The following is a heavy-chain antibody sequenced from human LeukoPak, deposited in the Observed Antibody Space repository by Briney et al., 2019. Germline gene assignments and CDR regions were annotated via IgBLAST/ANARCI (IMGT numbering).Heavy chain of an antibody. Sequence: PGDSLRLSCAASGFTFTKYWMTWVRQAPGKGLEWVGNIKQDGSDKNYMDSVKGRFTISRDNAKNSVYLQMNTLRAEDTGVYYCARGSRPVYDFWAGWTVDYWGRGTLVTVSS. CDR2: IKQDGSDK. J-gene: IGHJ4*02. V-gene: IGHV3-7*04. CDR3: ARGSRPVYDFWAGWTVDY. D-gene: IGHD3-3*01. CDR1: GFTFTKYW.